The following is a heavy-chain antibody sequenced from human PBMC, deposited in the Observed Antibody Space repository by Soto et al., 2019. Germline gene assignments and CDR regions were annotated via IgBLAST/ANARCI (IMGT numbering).Heavy chain of an antibody. CDR1: GYTFTSYG. V-gene: IGHV1-18*01. CDR3: ATLGGYCCGGSCYAVFDY. Sequence: QVQLVQSGAEVKKPGDSVKVSCKASGYTFTSYGISWVRQAPGQGLEWMGWISAYNGNTNYAQKLQGRVSMTTDTATSTAYMGLRKLSSVDTAVYYVATLGGYCCGGSCYAVFDYWGQGTLVTVSS. J-gene: IGHJ4*02. CDR2: ISAYNGNT. D-gene: IGHD2-15*01.